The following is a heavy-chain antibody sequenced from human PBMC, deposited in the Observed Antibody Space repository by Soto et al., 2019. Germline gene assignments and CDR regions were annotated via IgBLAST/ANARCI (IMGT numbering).Heavy chain of an antibody. Sequence: QVQVVQSGAEVKRPGSSVNVSCKASGGYFNNRQTLNSYPISWVRQAPGQGLEWMGGIIPLFGTTNYAQRFQGRGTMTADKYTRTTYLEVNNVTSADTAVDYCAKSSGGEIYYYYYAMDVWGQGTTVTVSS. CDR1: GGYFNNRQTLNSYP. V-gene: IGHV1-69*06. J-gene: IGHJ6*02. CDR3: AKSSGGEIYYYYYAMDV. D-gene: IGHD3-16*01. CDR2: IIPLFGTT.